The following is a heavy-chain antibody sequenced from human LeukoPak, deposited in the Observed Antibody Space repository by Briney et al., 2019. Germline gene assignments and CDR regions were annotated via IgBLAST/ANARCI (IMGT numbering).Heavy chain of an antibody. V-gene: IGHV4-59*08. D-gene: IGHD6-19*01. CDR3: ATGPQDVAVAATAGYYYYGMDV. CDR1: AGSIRSDD. J-gene: IGHJ6*02. CDR2: IYYSGST. Sequence: SETLSLTGTVSAGSIRSDDWGCIRQPPGKGLEWIGYIYYSGSTNYNPSLKSRVTISVDTSKNQFSLMLSSVTAADTGVYYCATGPQDVAVAATAGYYYYGMDVWGQGTTVTVSS.